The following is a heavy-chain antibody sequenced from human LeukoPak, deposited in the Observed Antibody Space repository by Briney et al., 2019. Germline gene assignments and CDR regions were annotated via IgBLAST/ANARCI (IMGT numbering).Heavy chain of an antibody. J-gene: IGHJ5*02. CDR1: GYTFTSYA. CDR2: INTNTGNP. CDR3: AREQHTHYCSSTSCYDSGVFDP. D-gene: IGHD2-2*01. V-gene: IGHV7-4-1*02. Sequence: ASVKVSCKASGYTFTSYAMNWVRQAPGQGLEWMGWINTNTGNPTYAEGWTGRFVFSLDTSVSTAYLQVSSLKAEDTAVYYCAREQHTHYCSSTSCYDSGVFDPWGQGTLVTVSS.